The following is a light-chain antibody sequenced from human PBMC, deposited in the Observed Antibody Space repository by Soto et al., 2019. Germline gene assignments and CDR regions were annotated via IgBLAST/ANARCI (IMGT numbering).Light chain of an antibody. CDR1: QSINSN. CDR2: DAS. V-gene: IGKV3-15*01. J-gene: IGKJ2*01. Sequence: EIVMTQSPATLSVSPGERASLSCRASQSINSNLAWYQQRPGQAPSLLIYDASTRATGIPARFSGSGSGTQFTLTISGLQSEDFAVYYCQQYNKWPLYTFGQGTKLEIK. CDR3: QQYNKWPLYT.